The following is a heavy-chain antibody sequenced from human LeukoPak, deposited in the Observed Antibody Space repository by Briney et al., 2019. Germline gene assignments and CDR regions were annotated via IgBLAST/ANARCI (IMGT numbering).Heavy chain of an antibody. CDR1: GGSISSGSYF. CDR3: ARDLFLDSSSWAGGFDY. Sequence: PSQTLSLTCVVSGGSISSGSYFWNWIRQPPGKGLEWIGYIYPSGSTNYNPSLKSRVTISVDTSKNQFSLKLSSVTAADTTVYYCARDLFLDSSSWAGGFDYWGQGTLVTVSS. D-gene: IGHD6-13*01. J-gene: IGHJ4*02. CDR2: IYPSGST. V-gene: IGHV4-30-2*01.